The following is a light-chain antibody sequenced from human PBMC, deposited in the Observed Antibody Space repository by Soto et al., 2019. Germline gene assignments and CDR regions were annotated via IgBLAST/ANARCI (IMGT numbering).Light chain of an antibody. CDR1: SSDVGNYNL. Sequence: QSALTQPASVSGSPGQSITISCTGTSSDVGNYNLVSWYQQHPGKAPKLMIYEVTNRPSGVSNRFSGSKSGNTASLTISGLQAEDEGDYYCSTYTTSSTLVVFGGGTKLTVL. CDR2: EVT. J-gene: IGLJ2*01. V-gene: IGLV2-14*02. CDR3: STYTTSSTLVV.